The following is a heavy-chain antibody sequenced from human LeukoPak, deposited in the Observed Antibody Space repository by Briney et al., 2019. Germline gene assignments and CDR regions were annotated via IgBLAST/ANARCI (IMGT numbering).Heavy chain of an antibody. CDR2: IRYDGSNK. V-gene: IGHV3-30*02. D-gene: IGHD4-23*01. J-gene: IGHJ4*02. CDR3: AKSQRATVVTHADY. Sequence: GGSLRLSCAASGFTFSSYGMHWVRQAPGKGLEWVAFIRYDGSNKYYADSVKGRFTISRDNSKNTLYLQMNSLRAEDTAVYYCAKSQRATVVTHADYWGQGTLVTVSS. CDR1: GFTFSSYG.